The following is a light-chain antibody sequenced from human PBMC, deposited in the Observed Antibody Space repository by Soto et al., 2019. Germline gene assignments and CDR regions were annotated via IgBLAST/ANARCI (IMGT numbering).Light chain of an antibody. CDR2: GNS. Sequence: QSVLTQPPSVSGAPGQRVTISCTGSSSNIGAGYDVHWYQQLPGTAPKLLIYGNSNRPSGVPERFSGSKSGTSASLAITGLQAEDAADYYCQSYDSSLSAVVFGGGTKLTVL. J-gene: IGLJ2*01. CDR1: SSNIGAGYD. CDR3: QSYDSSLSAVV. V-gene: IGLV1-40*01.